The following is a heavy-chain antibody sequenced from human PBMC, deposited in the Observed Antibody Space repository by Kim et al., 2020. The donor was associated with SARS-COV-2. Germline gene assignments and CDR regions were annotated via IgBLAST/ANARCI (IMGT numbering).Heavy chain of an antibody. CDR3: AGSVFGDNY. Sequence: GSESYYVDSVKGRFTISRDKSKNSLYLQRNSLRGEDTAVYYCAGSVFGDNYWGQGTLVSVSS. D-gene: IGHD3-10*02. V-gene: IGHV3-7*01. J-gene: IGHJ4*02. CDR2: GSES.